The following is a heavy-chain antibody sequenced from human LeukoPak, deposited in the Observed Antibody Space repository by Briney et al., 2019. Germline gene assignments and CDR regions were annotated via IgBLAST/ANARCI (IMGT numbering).Heavy chain of an antibody. D-gene: IGHD3-22*01. CDR1: GVTFSSYS. CDR3: ARERYYDSSGVALDY. J-gene: IGHJ4*02. V-gene: IGHV3-21*01. CDR2: ISSSSSYI. Sequence: GGSLRLSCAASGVTFSSYSMNWVRQAPGKGLEWVSSISSSSSYIYYAHSVKGRFTISRDNAKNSLYLQMNSLRAEDTAVYYCARERYYDSSGVALDYWGQGTLVTVSS.